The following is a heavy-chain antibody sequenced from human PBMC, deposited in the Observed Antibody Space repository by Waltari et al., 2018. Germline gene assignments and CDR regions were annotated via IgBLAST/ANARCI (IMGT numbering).Heavy chain of an antibody. Sequence: QLQLQESGPGLVKPSETLSLTCTVSGGTISSSNYYWGCIRQPPGKGLEWIGSIYYSGSTYYAPSLKSRVTMSVDTSMNQFSLRLSSATAADTAVYYCATTGTYYGSGYYYGMDVWGQGTTVTVSS. J-gene: IGHJ6*02. D-gene: IGHD3-10*01. V-gene: IGHV4-39*01. CDR1: GGTISSSNYY. CDR2: IYYSGST. CDR3: ATTGTYYGSGYYYGMDV.